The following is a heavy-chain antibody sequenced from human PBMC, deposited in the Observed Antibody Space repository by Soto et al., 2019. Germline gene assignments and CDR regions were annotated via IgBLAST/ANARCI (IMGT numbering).Heavy chain of an antibody. CDR3: ARDSSSWYSGWFDP. V-gene: IGHV1-2*02. J-gene: IGHJ5*02. D-gene: IGHD6-13*01. Sequence: ASVKVSCKASGYTFTGYCMHWVRQAPGQGLEWMGWINPNSGGTNYAQKFQGRVTMTRDTSISTAYMELSRLRSDDTAVYYCARDSSSWYSGWFDPWGQGTLVTVSS. CDR1: GYTFTGYC. CDR2: INPNSGGT.